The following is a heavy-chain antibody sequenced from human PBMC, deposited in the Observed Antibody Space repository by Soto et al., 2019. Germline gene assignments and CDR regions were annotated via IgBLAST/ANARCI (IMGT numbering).Heavy chain of an antibody. CDR1: GFTFNTYG. CDR3: AKDHYYDAGRFSPYYVDY. Sequence: QVQLVESGGGVVQTGRSLRLSCAASGFTFNTYGMHWVRQAPGQGLAWVAVISYNGRKTYYVDAVKGRFTISRDNPKNTLYLPMNRLRAEDTAVYYCAKDHYYDAGRFSPYYVDYWGQGTLVTVSS. J-gene: IGHJ4*02. V-gene: IGHV3-30*18. D-gene: IGHD3-10*01. CDR2: ISYNGRKT.